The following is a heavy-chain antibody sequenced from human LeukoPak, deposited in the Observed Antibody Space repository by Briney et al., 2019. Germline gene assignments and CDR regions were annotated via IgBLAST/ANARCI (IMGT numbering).Heavy chain of an antibody. Sequence: GGSLRVSCAVSGFTVSGNYMSWLRQAPGKGLEWVSLIYSGGTTYYADSVKGRFTISRDNSKNTLYLQMNSLRAEDTAVYYCARRAGGYSHPYDYWGQGILVTVSS. D-gene: IGHD4-23*01. J-gene: IGHJ4*02. CDR2: IYSGGTT. CDR1: GFTVSGNY. V-gene: IGHV3-53*01. CDR3: ARRAGGYSHPYDY.